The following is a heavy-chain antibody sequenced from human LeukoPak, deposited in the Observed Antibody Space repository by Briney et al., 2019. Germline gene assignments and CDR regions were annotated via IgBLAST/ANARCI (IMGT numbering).Heavy chain of an antibody. Sequence: SETLSLTCSVSGGSISGYYWSWIRQPPGKGLEWIGYLYDSGGPTYNPSLKSRVTISVDTSKSQFSLKLTSLTAADTAVYYYARGRNIGGSDFDFWGQGTLVTVSS. CDR3: ARGRNIGGSDFDF. V-gene: IGHV4-59*01. D-gene: IGHD2/OR15-2a*01. CDR2: LYDSGGP. CDR1: GGSISGYY. J-gene: IGHJ4*02.